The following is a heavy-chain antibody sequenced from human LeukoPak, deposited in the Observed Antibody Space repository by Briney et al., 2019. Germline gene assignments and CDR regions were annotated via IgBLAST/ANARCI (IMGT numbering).Heavy chain of an antibody. D-gene: IGHD2-2*01. Sequence: GGTLRLSCAASGFTFSSYVLSWVRQAPRKGLAWVSAISGSGGSTYYADSVKGRLTISRDNSKNTLYLQMNSLRAEDTAVYYCAKDMPNYYYYYMDVWGKGTTVTISS. CDR3: AKDMPNYYYYYMDV. J-gene: IGHJ6*03. CDR1: GFTFSSYV. CDR2: ISGSGGST. V-gene: IGHV3-23*01.